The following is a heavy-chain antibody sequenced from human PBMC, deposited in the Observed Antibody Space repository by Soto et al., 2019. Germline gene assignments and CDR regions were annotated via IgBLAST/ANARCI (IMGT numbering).Heavy chain of an antibody. D-gene: IGHD6-19*01. CDR2: INAGNGNT. J-gene: IGHJ5*02. CDR1: RYTFNSRA. Sequence: GASVKPSSKASRYTFNSRAMHWMRQAPGQRLEWMGWINAGNGNTYYSEKFKGRVSLTRDTVATTVYMELTSLTSEDTGVYYCARDQSGIGWYVDWFDPWGQGTLVTVSS. V-gene: IGHV1-3*01. CDR3: ARDQSGIGWYVDWFDP.